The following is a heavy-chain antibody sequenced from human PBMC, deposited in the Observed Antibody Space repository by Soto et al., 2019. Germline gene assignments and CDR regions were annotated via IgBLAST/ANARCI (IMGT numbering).Heavy chain of an antibody. Sequence: QVPLVQSGAEVKKPGSSVTVSCKASVGTFSSYAIHWVRQAPGQGLEWMGGIIPMYGPAKYAQRFQGRVTITADESTTTVYMELTSLTSQDTAVYYCARFTSMVRGVIDNWFDPWGHGTLVTVSS. CDR3: ARFTSMVRGVIDNWFDP. CDR2: IIPMYGPA. CDR1: VGTFSSYA. D-gene: IGHD3-10*01. J-gene: IGHJ5*02. V-gene: IGHV1-69*01.